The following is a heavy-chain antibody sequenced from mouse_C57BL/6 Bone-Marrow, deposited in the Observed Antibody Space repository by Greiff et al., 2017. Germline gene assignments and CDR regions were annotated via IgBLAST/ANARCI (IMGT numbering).Heavy chain of an antibody. CDR2: ILPGSGST. Sequence: EPGASVKLSCKATGYTFTGYWIEWVKQRPGHGLEWIGEILPGSGSTNYNEKFKGKATFTADTSSNTAYMQLSSLTTEDSAIYYCATGVITTVAEFAYWGQGTLVTVSA. J-gene: IGHJ3*01. CDR3: ATGVITTVAEFAY. V-gene: IGHV1-9*01. CDR1: GYTFTGYW. D-gene: IGHD1-1*01.